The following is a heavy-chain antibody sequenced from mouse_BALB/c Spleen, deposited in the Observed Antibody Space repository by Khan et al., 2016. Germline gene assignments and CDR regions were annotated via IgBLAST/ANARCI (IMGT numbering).Heavy chain of an antibody. CDR3: ARTPTAYNSMDY. D-gene: IGHD1-2*01. J-gene: IGHJ4*01. Sequence: EVQLQESGPGLVKPSQSLSLTCTVTGYSITSDYAWNWIRQFPGNKLEWMGYISYSGSTRYYPSLKSRISITRDTSENQFFLQLNSVTTEDTATYYCARTPTAYNSMDYWGQGTSVTVSS. V-gene: IGHV3-2*02. CDR1: GYSITSDYA. CDR2: ISYSGST.